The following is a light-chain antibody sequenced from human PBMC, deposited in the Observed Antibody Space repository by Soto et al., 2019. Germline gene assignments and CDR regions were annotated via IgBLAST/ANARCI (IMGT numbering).Light chain of an antibody. CDR1: QSFRSS. CDR2: GAF. CDR3: QQYNNWPFT. Sequence: EIVMTQSPASLSVSPGERATLSCRASQSFRSSLAWYQQKPGQAPRLLIYGAFTRATGVPARFSGSGSGTEFTLAISSLQSEDFAVYYCQQYNNWPFTFGQGTRLEIK. J-gene: IGKJ5*01. V-gene: IGKV3-15*01.